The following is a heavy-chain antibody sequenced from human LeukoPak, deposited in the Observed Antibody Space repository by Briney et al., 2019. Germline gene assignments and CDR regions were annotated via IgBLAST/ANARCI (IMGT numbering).Heavy chain of an antibody. CDR2: INHSGTT. CDR1: GESFSGYY. CDR3: ARVKYGDYSKDFDY. D-gene: IGHD4-17*01. Sequence: SETLSLTCAVYGESFSGYYWSWIRQPPGKGLEWIGEINHSGTTDYNPSLKSRVTISVDTSKNQFSLKLSSVTAADTAVYFCARVKYGDYSKDFDYWGQGTLVTVSS. V-gene: IGHV4-34*01. J-gene: IGHJ4*02.